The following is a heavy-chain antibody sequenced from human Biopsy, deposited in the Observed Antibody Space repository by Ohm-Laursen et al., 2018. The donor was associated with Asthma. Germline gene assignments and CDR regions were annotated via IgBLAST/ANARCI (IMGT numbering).Heavy chain of an antibody. CDR1: GYNFATYW. D-gene: IGHD1/OR15-1a*01. CDR3: ARQQQHFGY. J-gene: IGHJ4*02. CDR2: IYGGDSDT. V-gene: IGHV5-51*01. Sequence: ESLRISCKGSGYNFATYWIGWVRQMPGKGLELMGIIYGGDSDTTYSPSFEGQVTMSVDKSIRTAYLQWSSLKASDTAVYYCARQQQHFGYWGQGTRVTVSS.